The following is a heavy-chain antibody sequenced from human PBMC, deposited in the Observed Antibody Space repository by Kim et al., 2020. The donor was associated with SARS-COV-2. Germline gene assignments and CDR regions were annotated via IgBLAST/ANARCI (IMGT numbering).Heavy chain of an antibody. D-gene: IGHD3-22*01. CDR3: ARDNPDSSGYGGVDF. CDR1: GFRFGSFW. Sequence: GGSLRLSCAASGFRFGSFWMHWVRQVPGKGLVWVSRINSEGTTTKNADSVKGQFTTSRDNAKNTLYLQMTSLRADDTAVYYCARDNPDSSGYGGVDFWGQGTLVTVSS. J-gene: IGHJ4*02. V-gene: IGHV3-74*01. CDR2: INSEGTTT.